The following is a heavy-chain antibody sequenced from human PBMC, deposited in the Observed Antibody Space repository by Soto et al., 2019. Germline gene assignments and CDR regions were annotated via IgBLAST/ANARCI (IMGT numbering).Heavy chain of an antibody. CDR1: GYTFTSYA. V-gene: IGHV1-3*01. Sequence: ASVKVSCKASGYTFTSYAMHWVRQAPGQRLEWMGWINAGNGNTKYSQKFQGRVTITRDTSASTAYMELSSLRSEDTAVYYCARGNDILTGYHHYSYYGMDVWGQGTTVTVSS. CDR2: INAGNGNT. J-gene: IGHJ6*02. D-gene: IGHD3-9*01. CDR3: ARGNDILTGYHHYSYYGMDV.